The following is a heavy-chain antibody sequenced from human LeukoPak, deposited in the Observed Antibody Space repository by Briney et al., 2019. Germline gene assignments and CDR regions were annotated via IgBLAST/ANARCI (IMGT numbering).Heavy chain of an antibody. Sequence: GGSLRLSCAASGFTVSSNYMNWVRQAPGKGLGWVSYISSSSSTIYYADSVKGRFTISRDNAKNSLYLQMNSLRAEDTAVYYCAREGARWLHLSFDYWGQGTLVTVSS. V-gene: IGHV3-48*01. D-gene: IGHD5-12*01. CDR1: GFTVSSNY. J-gene: IGHJ4*02. CDR3: AREGARWLHLSFDY. CDR2: ISSSSSTI.